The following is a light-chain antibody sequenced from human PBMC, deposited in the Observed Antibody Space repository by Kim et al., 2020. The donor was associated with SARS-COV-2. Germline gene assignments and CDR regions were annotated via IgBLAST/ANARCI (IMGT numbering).Light chain of an antibody. J-gene: IGKJ5*01. Sequence: EIVLTQSPATLSLSPGERATLSCRASQSVSSYLAWYQQKPGQAPRLLIYDASNRATGIPARFSGSGSGTDFTLTISSLEPEDFAVYYCQQGSNCPRSITFGQGTRLEIK. CDR1: QSVSSY. V-gene: IGKV3-11*01. CDR2: DAS. CDR3: QQGSNCPRSIT.